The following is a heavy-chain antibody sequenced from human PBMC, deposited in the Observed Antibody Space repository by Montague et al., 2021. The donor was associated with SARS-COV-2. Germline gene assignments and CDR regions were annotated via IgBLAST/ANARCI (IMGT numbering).Heavy chain of an antibody. CDR2: IYHSGST. CDR1: GGSISNSQW. Sequence: SETLSLTCAVSGGSISNSQWWSWVRQPPGKGLEWIGEIYHSGSTNYNPSLKRRVTISVDKSKNQFSLKLDSVTAADTAVYYCASRGAGWFGSNPERFDYWGQGTLVTVSS. V-gene: IGHV4-4*02. D-gene: IGHD3-10*01. CDR3: ASRGAGWFGSNPERFDY. J-gene: IGHJ4*02.